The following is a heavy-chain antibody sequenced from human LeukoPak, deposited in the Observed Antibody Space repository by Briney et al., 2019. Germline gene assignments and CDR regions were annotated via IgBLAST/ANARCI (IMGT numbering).Heavy chain of an antibody. CDR3: ARHPTLHYYGSGSYYPDFDY. D-gene: IGHD3-10*01. V-gene: IGHV1-18*01. Sequence: ASVKVSCKASGYTFTNYGISWVRQAPGQGLEWMGWISAYNGNTNYAQKLQGRVTMTTDTSTSTAYMELRSLRSDDTAVYYCARHPTLHYYGSGSYYPDFDYWGQGTLVTVSS. CDR1: GYTFTNYG. J-gene: IGHJ4*02. CDR2: ISAYNGNT.